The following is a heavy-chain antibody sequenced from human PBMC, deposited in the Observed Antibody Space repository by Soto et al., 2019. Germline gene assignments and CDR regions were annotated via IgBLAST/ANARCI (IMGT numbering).Heavy chain of an antibody. D-gene: IGHD1-26*01. V-gene: IGHV3-9*01. CDR2: ISWNSGSI. CDR1: GFTFDDYA. J-gene: IGHJ6*03. Sequence: GGSLRLSCAASGFTFDDYAMHWVRQAPGKGLEWVSGISWNSGSIGYADSVKGRFTISRDNAKNSLYLQMNSLRAEDTALYYCAKDTPGEGGGYYYYMDVWGKGTTVTVSS. CDR3: AKDTPGEGGGYYYYMDV.